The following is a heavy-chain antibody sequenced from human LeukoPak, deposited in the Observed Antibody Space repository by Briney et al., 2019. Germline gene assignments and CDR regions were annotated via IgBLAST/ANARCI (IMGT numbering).Heavy chain of an antibody. CDR1: GDSTSSHY. CDR2: ISNSGST. J-gene: IGHJ3*01. V-gene: IGHV4-59*11. Sequence: PSETLSLTCTVSGDSTSSHYWSWVRQSPGNGPEWIAYISNSGSTNYNPSLKSRVTISVDTSKNQFSLNLTSVTPADTAVYYCATVKRDRVVNWGQGTMVTVSS. D-gene: IGHD2-15*01. CDR3: ATVKRDRVVN.